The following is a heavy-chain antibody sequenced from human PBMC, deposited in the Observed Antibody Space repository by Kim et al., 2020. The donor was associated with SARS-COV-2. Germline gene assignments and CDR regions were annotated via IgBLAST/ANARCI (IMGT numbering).Heavy chain of an antibody. J-gene: IGHJ4*02. Sequence: DSVKGRFTNSRDNAKNSRYLQMNSLRAEDTAVYYCARDGLVTTVTTVDYWGQGTLVTVSS. CDR3: ARDGLVTTVTTVDY. V-gene: IGHV3-21*01. D-gene: IGHD4-17*01.